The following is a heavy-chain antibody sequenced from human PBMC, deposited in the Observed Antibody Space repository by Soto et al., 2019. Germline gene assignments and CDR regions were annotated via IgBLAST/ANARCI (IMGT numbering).Heavy chain of an antibody. D-gene: IGHD6-19*01. CDR2: INHSGST. Sequence: SETLSLTCAVYGGSFSGYYWSWIRQPPGKGLEWIGEINHSGSTNYNPSLKSRVTISVDTSKNQFSLKLSSVTAADTAVYYCAGREDTDEAVAGYWGQGTLVTVSS. J-gene: IGHJ4*02. CDR3: AGREDTDEAVAGY. CDR1: GGSFSGYY. V-gene: IGHV4-34*01.